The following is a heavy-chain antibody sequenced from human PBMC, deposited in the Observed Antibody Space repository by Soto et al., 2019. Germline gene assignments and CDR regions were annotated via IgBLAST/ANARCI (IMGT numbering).Heavy chain of an antibody. D-gene: IGHD4-17*01. CDR3: ASANHGDNAWFDP. CDR1: GGSISGYY. J-gene: IGHJ5*02. V-gene: IGHV4-59*12. CDR2: MYNTGST. Sequence: PSETLSLTCTVSGGSISGYYWSWIRQPPGKGLEWIGYMYNTGSTVYNPSFKSRVTISVDTSKNQFSLKLNSVTAADTAVYYCASANHGDNAWFDPWGQGTLVTVSS.